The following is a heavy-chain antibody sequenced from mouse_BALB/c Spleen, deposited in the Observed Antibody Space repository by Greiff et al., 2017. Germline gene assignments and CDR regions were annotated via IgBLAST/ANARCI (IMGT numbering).Heavy chain of an antibody. CDR3: AKLGRYYYAMDY. V-gene: IGHV5-6-3*01. CDR2: INSNGGST. D-gene: IGHD4-1*01. CDR1: GFTFSSYG. J-gene: IGHJ4*01. Sequence: EVHLVESGGGLVQPGGSLKLSCAASGFTFSSYGMSWVRQTPDKRLELVATINSNGGSTYYPDSVKGRFTISRDNAKNTLYLQMSSLKSEDTAMYYCAKLGRYYYAMDYWGQGTSVTVSS.